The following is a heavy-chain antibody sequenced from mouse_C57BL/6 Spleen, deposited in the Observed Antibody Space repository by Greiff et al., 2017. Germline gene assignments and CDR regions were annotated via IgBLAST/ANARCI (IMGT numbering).Heavy chain of an antibody. CDR1: GFSLTSYA. D-gene: IGHD2-12*01. J-gene: IGHJ4*01. V-gene: IGHV2-9-1*01. CDR2: IWTGGGT. CDR3: ARRGIRRDYYYAMDY. Sequence: QVQLQQSGPGLVAPSQSLSITCTVSGFSLTSYAISWVRQPPGKGLEWLGVIWTGGGTNYNSALKSRLSISKDNSKSQVFLKMNSLQTDDTARYYCARRGIRRDYYYAMDYWGQGTSVTVSS.